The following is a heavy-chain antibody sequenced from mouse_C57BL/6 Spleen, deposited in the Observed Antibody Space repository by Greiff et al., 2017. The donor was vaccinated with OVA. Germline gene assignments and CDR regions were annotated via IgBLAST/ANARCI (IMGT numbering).Heavy chain of an antibody. V-gene: IGHV1-64*01. CDR1: GYTFTSYW. Sequence: QVQLQQPGAELVKPGASVKLSCKASGYTFTSYWMHWVKQRPGQGLEWLGMIHPNSGSTNYNEKFKSKATLTVDKSSSTAYMQLSSLTSEDSAVYYCAGHYYGTPYYAMDYWGQGTSVTVSS. J-gene: IGHJ4*01. D-gene: IGHD1-1*01. CDR2: IHPNSGST. CDR3: AGHYYGTPYYAMDY.